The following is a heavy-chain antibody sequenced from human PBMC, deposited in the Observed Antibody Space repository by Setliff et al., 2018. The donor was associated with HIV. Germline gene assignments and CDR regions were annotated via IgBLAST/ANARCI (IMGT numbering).Heavy chain of an antibody. D-gene: IGHD2-2*01. CDR1: GYTFTSYG. Sequence: RASVKVSCKASGYTFTSYGISWVRQAPGQGLEWMGWISAYNGNTDYARQFQGRVTMTTDTSTNTVYMELRSLTSDDTAVYYCARPAATWDFDYWGQGTLVTVSS. V-gene: IGHV1-18*01. CDR2: ISAYNGNT. CDR3: ARPAATWDFDY. J-gene: IGHJ4*02.